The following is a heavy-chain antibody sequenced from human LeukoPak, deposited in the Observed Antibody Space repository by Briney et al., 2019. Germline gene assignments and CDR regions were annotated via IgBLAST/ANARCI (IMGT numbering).Heavy chain of an antibody. CDR3: AREASPPYYDFWSGYYRKELDYYYYGMDV. V-gene: IGHV3-7*03. D-gene: IGHD3-3*01. Sequence: GGSLRLSCAASGFTFSSYWMSWVRQAPGKGLEWVANIKQDGSEKYYVDSVKGRFTISRDNAKNSLYLQMNSLRAEDTAVYYCAREASPPYYDFWSGYYRKELDYYYYGMDVWGQGATVTVSS. CDR1: GFTFSSYW. CDR2: IKQDGSEK. J-gene: IGHJ6*02.